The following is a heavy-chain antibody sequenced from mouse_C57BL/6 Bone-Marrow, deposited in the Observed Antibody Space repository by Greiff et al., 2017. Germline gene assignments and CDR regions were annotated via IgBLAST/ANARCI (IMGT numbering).Heavy chain of an antibody. CDR3: ARMATGYFDV. CDR2: IHPNSGST. D-gene: IGHD2-3*01. Sequence: QVQLQQPGAELVKPGASVKLSCKASGYTFTSYWMHWVKQRPGRGLEWIGRIHPNSGSTNYNEKFKSKATLTVDKSSSTAYMQLSSLTSEDSAVYYCARMATGYFDVWGTGTTVTVSS. CDR1: GYTFTSYW. V-gene: IGHV1-62-3*01. J-gene: IGHJ1*03.